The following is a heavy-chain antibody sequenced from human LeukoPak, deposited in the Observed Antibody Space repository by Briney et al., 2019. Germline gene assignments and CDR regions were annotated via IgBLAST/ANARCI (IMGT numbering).Heavy chain of an antibody. V-gene: IGHV4-59*01. CDR3: ARYSGSYSFDY. CDR1: GGSISSYY. D-gene: IGHD1-26*01. J-gene: IGHJ4*02. CDR2: IYYSGST. Sequence: PSETLSLICTVSGGSISSYYWSWIRQPPGKGLEWIGYIYYSGSTNYNPSLKSRVTISVDTPKNQFSLKLSSVTAADTAVYYCARYSGSYSFDYWGQGTLVTVSS.